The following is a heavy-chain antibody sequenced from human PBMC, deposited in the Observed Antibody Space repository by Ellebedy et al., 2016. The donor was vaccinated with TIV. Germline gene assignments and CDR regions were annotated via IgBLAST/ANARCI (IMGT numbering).Heavy chain of an antibody. J-gene: IGHJ5*02. CDR1: GASISSYY. Sequence: MPSETLSLTCSVSGASISSYYWSWIRQSPGKGLEWIGYIYHSGSSTYNPSLKSRVTISVDTSKNQFSLKLISVTAADTAVYYCARDRADYFDSRGYQPPGYWYDPWGQGKLVIVSS. D-gene: IGHD3-22*01. CDR3: ARDRADYFDSRGYQPPGYWYDP. CDR2: IYHSGSS. V-gene: IGHV4-59*01.